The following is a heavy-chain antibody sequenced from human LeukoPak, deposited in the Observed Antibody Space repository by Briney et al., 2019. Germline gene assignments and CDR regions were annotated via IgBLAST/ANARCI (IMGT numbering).Heavy chain of an antibody. Sequence: NPSETLSLTCTVSGGSVDTIDYYWSWIRQHPGKGLEWIGYIYYSGSTYYNPSLKSRVTISVDTSKNQFSLKLSSVTAADTAVYYCASGLSYYYGSGSYDYWGQGTLVTVSS. D-gene: IGHD3-10*01. CDR3: ASGLSYYYGSGSYDY. CDR2: IYYSGST. CDR1: GGSVDTIDYY. J-gene: IGHJ4*02. V-gene: IGHV4-31*03.